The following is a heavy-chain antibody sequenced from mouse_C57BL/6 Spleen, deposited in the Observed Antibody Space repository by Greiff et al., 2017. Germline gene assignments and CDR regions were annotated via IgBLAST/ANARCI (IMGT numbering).Heavy chain of an antibody. CDR1: GYAFTNYL. D-gene: IGHD1-1*01. J-gene: IGHJ4*01. CDR3: ARTTTVVAYYAMDY. CDR2: INPGSGGT. V-gene: IGHV1-54*01. Sequence: VKLQESGAELVRPGTSVKVSCKASGYAFTNYLIEWVKQRPGQGLEWIGVINPGSGGTNYNEKFKGKATLTADKSSSTAYMQLSSLTSEDSAVYFCARTTTVVAYYAMDYWGQGTSVTVSS.